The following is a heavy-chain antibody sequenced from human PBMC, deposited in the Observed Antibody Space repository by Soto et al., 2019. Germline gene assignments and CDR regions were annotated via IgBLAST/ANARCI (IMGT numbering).Heavy chain of an antibody. CDR1: GLIFSDYH. V-gene: IGHV3-72*01. J-gene: IGHJ6*02. CDR3: SMLGGWSGGSSGMDV. CDR2: IRRKANSYTT. D-gene: IGHD6-19*01. Sequence: EVQLVESGGGLVQPGGSLRLSCAASGLIFSDYHMDWVRQAPGKGLGWVGGIRRKANSYTTEYAASVKGRFTISRDDSKNSLYLQMNSLKSEDTAVYYCSMLGGWSGGSSGMDVWGQGTTVTVSS.